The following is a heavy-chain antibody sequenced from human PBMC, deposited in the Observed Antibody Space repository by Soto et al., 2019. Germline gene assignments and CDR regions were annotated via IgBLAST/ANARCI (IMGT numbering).Heavy chain of an antibody. Sequence: ASVKVSCKASGYTFTGYYMHWVRQAPGQGLEWMGWINPNSGGTNYAQKFQGWVTMTRDTSISTAYMELSRLRSDDTAVYYCARDSRTYYDYIWGSYRPGPFDYWGQGTLVTVS. D-gene: IGHD3-16*02. CDR1: GYTFTGYY. V-gene: IGHV1-2*04. CDR3: ARDSRTYYDYIWGSYRPGPFDY. CDR2: INPNSGGT. J-gene: IGHJ4*02.